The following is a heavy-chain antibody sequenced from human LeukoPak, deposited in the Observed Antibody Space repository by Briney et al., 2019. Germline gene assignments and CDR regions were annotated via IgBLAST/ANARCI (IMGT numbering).Heavy chain of an antibody. CDR2: LSGSGEST. CDR1: GFTFRSYV. Sequence: GGSLRLSCVASGFTFRSYVLSWVRQAPGKGLEWVSALSGSGESTYYADAVKGRFTISRDNSKNTVYLQMNGLRAEDTAVYHCARGLRSSSSWPVFDYWGQGTLVTVSS. D-gene: IGHD6-13*01. J-gene: IGHJ4*02. V-gene: IGHV3-23*01. CDR3: ARGLRSSSSWPVFDY.